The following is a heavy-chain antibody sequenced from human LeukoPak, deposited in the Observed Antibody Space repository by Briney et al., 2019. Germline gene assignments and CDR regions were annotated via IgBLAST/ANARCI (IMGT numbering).Heavy chain of an antibody. D-gene: IGHD5-24*01. Sequence: PGGSLRLSCAASGFTFSRYDRSWVRQAPGKGMEWVSAISGSGGSRYYADSVKGRFTISRDHSKNTLYLQMNSLRAEDTAVYYCAKTTSGRWLQLWGQGTLVTVSS. CDR2: ISGSGGSR. V-gene: IGHV3-23*01. CDR1: GFTFSRYD. CDR3: AKTTSGRWLQL. J-gene: IGHJ4*02.